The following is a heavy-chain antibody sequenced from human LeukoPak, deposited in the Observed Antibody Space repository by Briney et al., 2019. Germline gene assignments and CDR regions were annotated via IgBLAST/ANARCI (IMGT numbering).Heavy chain of an antibody. CDR1: GGSFSAYY. V-gene: IGHV4-34*01. CDR3: ARGQIRQRVVRSVGYFDY. CDR2: ISHSGGT. J-gene: IGHJ4*02. D-gene: IGHD6-6*01. Sequence: PSETLSLTCAVYGGSFSAYYWSWIRQPPGKGLEWIGEISHSGGTNYNPSLKSRVTISVDTSKNQFSLKLSSVTAADTAVYYCARGQIRQRVVRSVGYFDYWGQGTLVTVSS.